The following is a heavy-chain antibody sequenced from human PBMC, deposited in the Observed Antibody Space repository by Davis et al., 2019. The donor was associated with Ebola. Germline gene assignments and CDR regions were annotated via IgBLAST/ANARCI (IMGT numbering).Heavy chain of an antibody. CDR3: ARMGVGVVVTLDV. Sequence: GESLKISCAASGFSFTSYSMNWVRQAPGKGLEWVAYISGGYTYYADSVKGRFTISRDNAKNSLYLQMNSLRAEDTAVYYCARMGVGVVVTLDVWGQGTTVTVSS. D-gene: IGHD2-21*02. V-gene: IGHV3-21*05. J-gene: IGHJ6*02. CDR2: ISGGYT. CDR1: GFSFTSYS.